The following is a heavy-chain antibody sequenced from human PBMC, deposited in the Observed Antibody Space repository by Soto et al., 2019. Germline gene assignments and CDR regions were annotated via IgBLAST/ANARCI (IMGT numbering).Heavy chain of an antibody. CDR3: TTHYGDYEYDYYYMDV. CDR2: IKSKTDGGTT. J-gene: IGHJ6*03. Sequence: EVQLVESGGGLVKPGGSLRLSCAASGFTFSNAWMSWVRQAPGKGLEWVGRIKSKTDGGTTDYAAPVKGRFTISRDDSKNTLYLQMNSLKTEDTAVYYCTTHYGDYEYDYYYMDVWGKGTTVTVSS. CDR1: GFTFSNAW. D-gene: IGHD4-17*01. V-gene: IGHV3-15*01.